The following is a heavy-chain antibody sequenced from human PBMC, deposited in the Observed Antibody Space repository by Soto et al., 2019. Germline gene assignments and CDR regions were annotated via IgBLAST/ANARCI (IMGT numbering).Heavy chain of an antibody. V-gene: IGHV3-23*01. CDR1: GFTFQNYA. D-gene: IGHD6-13*01. J-gene: IGHJ4*02. Sequence: PGGSLRLSCSVSGFTFQNYAMSWVRQAPGKGLEWVSGISGTGDRTYYADSVKGRFTIARDNSMDTLYLRMNSLRVEDTAVYYCAXQESIAAVGTVWGYFDFWGQGALVTVSS. CDR2: ISGTGDRT. CDR3: AXQESIAAVGTVWGYFDF.